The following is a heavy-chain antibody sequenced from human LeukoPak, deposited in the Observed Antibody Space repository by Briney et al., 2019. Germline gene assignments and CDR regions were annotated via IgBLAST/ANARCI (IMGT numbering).Heavy chain of an antibody. D-gene: IGHD1-26*01. CDR1: GYTFTSYY. J-gene: IGHJ6*03. CDR2: INPSGGST. Sequence: ASVKVSCKASGYTFTSYYMHWVRQAPGQGLECMGIINPSGGSTSYAQKFQGRVTMTRDTSTSTVYMELSSLRSEDTAVYYCAREVGATDSYYYYYMDVWGKGTTVTVSS. CDR3: AREVGATDSYYYYYMDV. V-gene: IGHV1-46*03.